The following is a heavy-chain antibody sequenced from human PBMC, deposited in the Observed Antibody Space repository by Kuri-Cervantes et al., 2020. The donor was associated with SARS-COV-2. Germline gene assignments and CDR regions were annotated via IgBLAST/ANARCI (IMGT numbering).Heavy chain of an antibody. D-gene: IGHD4-17*01. Sequence: ESLKISCTVSGGSISSRTYYWAWIRQPPGKGLEWVGNIYYSGSTYYNPSPKSRVTISVDTSSKQFSLNLSSVTAADTAVYYCARAYGFLRYIYYMDVWGRGTTVTVSS. V-gene: IGHV4-39*07. CDR2: IYYSGST. CDR1: GGSISSRTYY. CDR3: ARAYGFLRYIYYMDV. J-gene: IGHJ6*03.